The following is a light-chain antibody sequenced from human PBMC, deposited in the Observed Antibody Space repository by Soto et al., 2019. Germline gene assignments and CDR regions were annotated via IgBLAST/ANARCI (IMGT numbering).Light chain of an antibody. CDR3: QRYNSPPLT. CDR2: AAL. V-gene: IGKV1-27*01. J-gene: IGKJ1*01. Sequence: GDRVTITCRASQGITNHLAWYQQKPGKAPRLLIFAALTLHSGVSSRFSGSQSGTDFALTISSLQPEDVATYYCQRYNSPPLTFGQGANVDI. CDR1: QGITNH.